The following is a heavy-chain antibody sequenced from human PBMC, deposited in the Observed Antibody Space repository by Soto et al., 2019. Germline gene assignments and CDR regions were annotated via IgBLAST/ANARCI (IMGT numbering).Heavy chain of an antibody. CDR2: INPSGGST. D-gene: IGHD2-2*01. CDR3: ARVGCSSTSCNPRPPYYYYYGMDV. Sequence: ASVKVSCKASGYTFTSYYMHWVRQAPGQGLEWMGIINPSGGSTSYAQKFQGRVTMTRDTSTSTVYMEMSSLRSEDKAVYYCARVGCSSTSCNPRPPYYYYYGMDVWGQGTTV. V-gene: IGHV1-46*01. CDR1: GYTFTSYY. J-gene: IGHJ6*02.